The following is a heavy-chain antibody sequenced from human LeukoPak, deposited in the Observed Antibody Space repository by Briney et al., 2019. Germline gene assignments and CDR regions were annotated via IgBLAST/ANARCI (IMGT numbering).Heavy chain of an antibody. CDR3: ARGGRETYYYYYGMDV. Sequence: ASVKASCKASGYTFTSYGISWVRQAPGQGLEWMGWISAYNGNTNYAQKLQGRVTMTTDTSTSTAYMELRSLRSDDTAVYYCARGGRETYYYYYGMDVWGQGTTGTVSS. CDR1: GYTFTSYG. J-gene: IGHJ6*02. V-gene: IGHV1-18*01. D-gene: IGHD1-26*01. CDR2: ISAYNGNT.